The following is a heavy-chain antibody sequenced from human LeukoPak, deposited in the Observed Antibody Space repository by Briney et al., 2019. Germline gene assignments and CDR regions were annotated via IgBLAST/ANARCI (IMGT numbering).Heavy chain of an antibody. CDR3: ARHGTHSSSHEDY. D-gene: IGHD6-6*01. CDR1: SYRFSKYW. J-gene: IGHJ4*02. V-gene: IGHV5-51*01. Sequence: GKSLKISRKGTSYRFSKYWIGGGRQMLGKSLEWMGIIYPGDSDTTYSPSFQGQVTISADKAISTAYLQWSSLKASDTAMYYCARHGTHSSSHEDYWGQGTLVTVSS. CDR2: IYPGDSDT.